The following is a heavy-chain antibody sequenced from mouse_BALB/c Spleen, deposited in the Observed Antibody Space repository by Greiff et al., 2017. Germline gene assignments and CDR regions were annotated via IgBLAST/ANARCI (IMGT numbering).Heavy chain of an antibody. CDR1: GDSITSGY. CDR3: ARYAYYYGSSYDYFDY. D-gene: IGHD1-1*01. J-gene: IGHJ2*01. Sequence: EVQLQQSGPSLVKPSQTLSLTCSVTGDSITSGYWNWIRKFPGNKLEYMGYISYSGSTYYNPSLKSRISITRDTSKNQYYLQLNSVTTEDTATYYCARYAYYYGSSYDYFDYWGQGTTLTVSS. CDR2: ISYSGST. V-gene: IGHV3-8*02.